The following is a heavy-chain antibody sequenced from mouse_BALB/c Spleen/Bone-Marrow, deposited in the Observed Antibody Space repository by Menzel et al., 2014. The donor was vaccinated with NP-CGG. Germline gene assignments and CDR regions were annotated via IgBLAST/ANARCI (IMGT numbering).Heavy chain of an antibody. V-gene: IGHV5-17*02. CDR1: GFTFSSFG. J-gene: IGHJ3*01. Sequence: EVHLVESGGGLVQPGGSRKLSCAASGFTFSSFGMHWVRQAPEKGLEWVAYISSGGSTIYYADTVKGRFTISRDNPKNTLFLQMTSLRSEDTAMYYCARSSDSCGSSPNADWGQGTLVTVSA. CDR3: ARSSDSCGSSPNAD. D-gene: IGHD1-1*01. CDR2: ISSGGSTI.